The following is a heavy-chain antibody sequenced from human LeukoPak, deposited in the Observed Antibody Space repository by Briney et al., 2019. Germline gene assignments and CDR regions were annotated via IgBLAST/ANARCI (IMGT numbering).Heavy chain of an antibody. D-gene: IGHD2-2*01. V-gene: IGHV1-2*04. CDR2: INPNSGGT. CDR3: ARVGPRGYCSSTSCYLDAFDI. CDR1: GYTFTGYY. J-gene: IGHJ3*02. Sequence: GASVKVSCKASGYTFTGYYMHWVRQAPGQGLEWMGWINPNSGGTNYAQKFQGWVTMTRDTSISTAYMELSRLRSDDTAVYYCARVGPRGYCSSTSCYLDAFDIWGQGTMVTVSS.